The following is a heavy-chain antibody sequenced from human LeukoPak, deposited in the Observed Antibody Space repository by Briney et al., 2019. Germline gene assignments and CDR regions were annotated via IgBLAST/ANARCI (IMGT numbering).Heavy chain of an antibody. CDR2: IYYSGST. Sequence: SETLSLTCTVSGGFISSYYWSWIRQPPGKGLEWIGYIYYSGSTNYNPSLKSRVTISVDTSKNQFSLKLSSVTAADTAVYYCARGLKGDTILLLGYWGQGTLVTVSS. D-gene: IGHD2-8*02. CDR1: GGFISSYY. V-gene: IGHV4-59*01. J-gene: IGHJ4*02. CDR3: ARGLKGDTILLLGY.